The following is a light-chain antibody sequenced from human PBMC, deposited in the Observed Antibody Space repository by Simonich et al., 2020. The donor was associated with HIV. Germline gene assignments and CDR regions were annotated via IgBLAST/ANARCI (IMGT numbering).Light chain of an antibody. J-gene: IGLJ2*01. Sequence: QSALTQPASVSGSPGQSITISCTGTSSDVGSYNLVSWYQQHPGKAPKLMIYEGSKRPSGVSNRCSGSKSGNTASLTISGLQAEDEADYYCSSYTTSSTLFGGGTKLTVL. V-gene: IGLV2-14*02. CDR3: SSYTTSSTL. CDR1: SSDVGSYNL. CDR2: EGS.